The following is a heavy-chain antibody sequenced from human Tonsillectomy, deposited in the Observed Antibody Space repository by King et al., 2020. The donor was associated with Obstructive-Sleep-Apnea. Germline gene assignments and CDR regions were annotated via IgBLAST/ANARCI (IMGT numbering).Heavy chain of an antibody. Sequence: QLQESGPGLVKPSETLSLTCTVSAGSISSSSYYWGWIRQPPGKGLEWIGSIYYSGSTYYNPSLKSRVTISVDKSKNQFSLKLRSVTAADTAVYYCARPVREGYGDLCAFPIWGQGTMVTVSS. J-gene: IGHJ3*02. CDR1: AGSISSSSYY. D-gene: IGHD4-17*01. CDR3: ARPVREGYGDLCAFPI. V-gene: IGHV4-39*07. CDR2: IYYSGST.